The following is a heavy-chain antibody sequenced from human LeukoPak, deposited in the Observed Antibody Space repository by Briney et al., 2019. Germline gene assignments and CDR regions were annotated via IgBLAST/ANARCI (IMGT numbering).Heavy chain of an antibody. CDR1: GGSISSSSYY. V-gene: IGHV4-39*07. CDR3: AREQPNGPESHFDY. Sequence: SETLSLTCTVSGGSISSSSYYWGWIRQPPEKGLEWIGSIYYSGSTYYNPSLKSRVTISVDTSKNQFSLKLSSVTAADTAVYYCAREQPNGPESHFDYWGQGTLVTVSS. D-gene: IGHD4/OR15-4a*01. CDR2: IYYSGST. J-gene: IGHJ4*02.